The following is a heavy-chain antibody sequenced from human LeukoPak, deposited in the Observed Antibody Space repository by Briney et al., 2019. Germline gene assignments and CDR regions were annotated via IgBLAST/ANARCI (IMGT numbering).Heavy chain of an antibody. J-gene: IGHJ4*02. CDR1: GFTFSSYW. CDR2: IKQDGSEK. D-gene: IGHD2-15*01. Sequence: TGGSLRLSCAASGFTFSSYWMSWVRQAPGKGLEWVANIKQDGSEKYYVDSVKGRSTISRDNAKNSLYLQMNSLRAEDTAVYYCARTYCSGGSCYNPYFDYWGQGTLVIVSS. CDR3: ARTYCSGGSCYNPYFDY. V-gene: IGHV3-7*01.